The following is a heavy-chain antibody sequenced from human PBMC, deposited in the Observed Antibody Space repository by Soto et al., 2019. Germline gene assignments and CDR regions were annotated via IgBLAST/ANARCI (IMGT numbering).Heavy chain of an antibody. Sequence: GESLKISCKASGYKFTTFWLNWVRQTPGKGLEWLGRIDPTDSFTNYSPPFEGHVTISVDRSISTAYLQWNSLQASDTAIYYWARPASGGSRDAFDVWGQGTTVTVSS. D-gene: IGHD2-15*01. V-gene: IGHV5-10-1*01. CDR2: IDPTDSFT. CDR3: ARPASGGSRDAFDV. CDR1: GYKFTTFW. J-gene: IGHJ3*01.